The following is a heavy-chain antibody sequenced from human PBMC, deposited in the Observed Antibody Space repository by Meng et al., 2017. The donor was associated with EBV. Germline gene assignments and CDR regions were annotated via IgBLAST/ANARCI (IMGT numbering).Heavy chain of an antibody. CDR2: FLPRLGAP. Sequence: AAQVEKPGSQVTVSCKTSGGPFRYYAISWVRQAPGQGLEWLGGFLPRLGAPNYAQKFHGRVKITADESTSTHYMDLSSLRSEDTAIYYCASESGRGYTPDYWGQGTLVTVSS. J-gene: IGHJ4*02. V-gene: IGHV1-69*01. CDR1: GGPFRYYA. D-gene: IGHD3-10*01. CDR3: ASESGRGYTPDY.